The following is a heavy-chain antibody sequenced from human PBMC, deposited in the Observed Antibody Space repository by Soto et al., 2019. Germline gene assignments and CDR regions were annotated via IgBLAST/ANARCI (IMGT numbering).Heavy chain of an antibody. J-gene: IGHJ6*02. CDR3: AIGGGQIYYKGLDV. CDR1: GLFFSDYY. V-gene: IGHV3-11*01. CDR2: VSGTGDTK. D-gene: IGHD3-10*01. Sequence: GGSLRLSCAASGLFFSDYYLSWIRQAPGKALECVAYVSGTGDTKYYADSVTGRFTISRDNPKNSLYLQMNSLRPEDAAVYYCAIGGGQIYYKGLDVWGQGTTVTVSS.